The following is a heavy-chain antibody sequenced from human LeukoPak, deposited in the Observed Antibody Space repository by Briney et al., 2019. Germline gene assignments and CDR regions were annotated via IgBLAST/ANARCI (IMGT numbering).Heavy chain of an antibody. CDR1: GASISSSIHY. D-gene: IGHD1-1*01. J-gene: IGHJ5*01. V-gene: IGHV4-39*02. CDR2: VYYSGGT. CDR3: ARVTTGSTTLDS. Sequence: PSETLSLTCAVSGASISSSIHYWGWVRQPPGKGLEWIGSVYYSGGTYYNPSLESRLTISVDTSNNRFSLKLKSVTAADTAVFYCARVTTGSTTLDSWGQGILVTVSS.